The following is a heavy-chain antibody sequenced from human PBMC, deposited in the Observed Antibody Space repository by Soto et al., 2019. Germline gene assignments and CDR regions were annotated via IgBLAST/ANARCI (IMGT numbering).Heavy chain of an antibody. D-gene: IGHD5-12*01. CDR3: ARFGSGYDYSIDYFDY. V-gene: IGHV3-7*05. J-gene: IGHJ4*02. CDR1: GFTFSSYA. CDR2: IKQDGSEK. Sequence: PGGSLRLSCAASGFTFSSYAMSWVRQAPGKGLEWVANIKQDGSEKYYVDSVKGRFTISRDNAKNSLYLQMNSLRAEDTAVYYCARFGSGYDYSIDYFDYWGQGTLVTVSS.